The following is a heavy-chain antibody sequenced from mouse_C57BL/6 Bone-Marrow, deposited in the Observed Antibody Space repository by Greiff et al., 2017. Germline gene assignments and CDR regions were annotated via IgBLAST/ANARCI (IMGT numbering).Heavy chain of an antibody. D-gene: IGHD1-1*01. J-gene: IGHJ2*01. CDR3: SRSYGSFLNFDY. Sequence: QVQLKQPGAELVKPGASVKLSCKASCYTFTSYWMHWVTQRPGQGLEWIGTIHPNSGSTNYNEKFKSKATLTVDKSSSTAYRQLSSLTSEDSAVYYLSRSYGSFLNFDYWGQGTTLTVSS. CDR2: IHPNSGST. CDR1: CYTFTSYW. V-gene: IGHV1-64*01.